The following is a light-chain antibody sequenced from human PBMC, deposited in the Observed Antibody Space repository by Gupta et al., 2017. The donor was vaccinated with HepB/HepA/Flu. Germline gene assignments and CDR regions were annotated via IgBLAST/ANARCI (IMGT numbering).Light chain of an antibody. CDR2: VAS. J-gene: IGKJ2*01. V-gene: IGKV2-28*01. Sequence: DIVMTQSPLSLAVTPGEPASISCRSSRTLLHNDGYHFLNWYLQKPGQSPHLLIYVASGRASGVPDRFNGSGSGTDFTLHIARVEAEDVGVYFCRQTLHSPYTFGQGTKLQI. CDR1: RTLLHNDGYHF. CDR3: RQTLHSPYT.